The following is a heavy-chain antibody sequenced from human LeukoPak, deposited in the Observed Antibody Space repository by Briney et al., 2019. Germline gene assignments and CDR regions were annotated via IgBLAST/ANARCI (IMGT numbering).Heavy chain of an antibody. CDR1: GVSISSYY. D-gene: IGHD3-22*01. Sequence: PSETLSLTCTVSGVSISSYYWSWIRQPPGKGLEWLGYIYYSRTTNYNPSLKNGATISVDTSKNQFSLKLSSVTAADTAVYYCARGDTGNYYDSRYYYFDYWGQGTLVTVSS. J-gene: IGHJ4*02. V-gene: IGHV4-59*01. CDR3: ARGDTGNYYDSRYYYFDY. CDR2: IYYSRTT.